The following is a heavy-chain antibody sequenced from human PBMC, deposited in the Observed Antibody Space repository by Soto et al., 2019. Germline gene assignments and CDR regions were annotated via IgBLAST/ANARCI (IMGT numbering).Heavy chain of an antibody. J-gene: IGHJ3*02. CDR2: ISYDGSNK. D-gene: IGHD1-7*01. CDR1: GFTFSSYG. CDR3: AKELYNWNLGDAFDI. Sequence: HPGGSLRLSCAASGFTFSSYGMHWVRQAPGKGLEWVAVISYDGSNKYYADSVKGRFTISRDNSKNTLYLQMNSLRAEDTAVYYCAKELYNWNLGDAFDIWGQGTMVTVSS. V-gene: IGHV3-30*18.